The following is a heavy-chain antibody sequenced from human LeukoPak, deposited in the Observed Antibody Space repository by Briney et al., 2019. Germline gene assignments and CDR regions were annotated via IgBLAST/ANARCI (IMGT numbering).Heavy chain of an antibody. Sequence: SGGSLRLSCAASGFTFSSYAMSWVRQAPGKGLEWVSVIYSGGSTYYADSVKGRFTISRHNSKNTLYLQMNSLRAEDTAVYYCARYSHYYDSSGYYSDWFDPWGQGTLVTVSS. J-gene: IGHJ5*02. CDR2: IYSGGST. CDR1: GFTFSSYA. D-gene: IGHD3-22*01. CDR3: ARYSHYYDSSGYYSDWFDP. V-gene: IGHV3-53*04.